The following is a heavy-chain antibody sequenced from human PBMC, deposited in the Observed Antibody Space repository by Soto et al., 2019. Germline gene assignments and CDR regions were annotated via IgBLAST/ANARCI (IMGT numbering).Heavy chain of an antibody. J-gene: IGHJ4*02. Sequence: SETLSLTCNVSGGPIKTGDYYWNWIRQPPGKGLEWIGYVFYSGATNYSPSLKSRAAISMDTSKNQFSLSLTSVTATDTAVYYCARAGFSYGHLLFWGQGIRVTVSS. CDR3: ARAGFSYGHLLF. V-gene: IGHV4-30-4*01. D-gene: IGHD3-10*01. CDR1: GGPIKTGDYY. CDR2: VFYSGAT.